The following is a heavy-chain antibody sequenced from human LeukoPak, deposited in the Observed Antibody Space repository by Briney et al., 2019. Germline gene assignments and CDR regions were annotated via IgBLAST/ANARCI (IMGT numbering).Heavy chain of an antibody. Sequence: ASVKVLCKASGYTFTSYDINWVRQATGQGLEWMGWMNPNSGNTGYAQKFQGRVTMTKNTSITTAYMELSSLRSEDTAVYYCARALSWTTDSYFYMDVWGKGTTVTVSS. J-gene: IGHJ6*03. CDR1: GYTFTSYD. V-gene: IGHV1-8*01. CDR3: ARALSWTTDSYFYMDV. CDR2: MNPNSGNT. D-gene: IGHD3/OR15-3a*01.